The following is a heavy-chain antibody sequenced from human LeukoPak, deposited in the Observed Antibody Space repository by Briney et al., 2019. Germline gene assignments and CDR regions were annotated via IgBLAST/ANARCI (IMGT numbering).Heavy chain of an antibody. Sequence: GGSLRLSCAASGFTFSSYSMNWVRQAPGKGLEWVSSISSSSSYIYYADSVKGRFTTSRDNAKNSLYLQMNSLRAEDTAVYYCARDNSVGDIAWWFDPWGQGTLVTVSS. J-gene: IGHJ5*02. V-gene: IGHV3-21*01. CDR2: ISSSSSYI. CDR3: ARDNSVGDIAWWFDP. CDR1: GFTFSSYS. D-gene: IGHD3-16*02.